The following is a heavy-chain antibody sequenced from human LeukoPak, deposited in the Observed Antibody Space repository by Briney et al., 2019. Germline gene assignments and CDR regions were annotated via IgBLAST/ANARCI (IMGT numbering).Heavy chain of an antibody. V-gene: IGHV4-59*01. CDR1: GDSISSSY. CDR3: ARAGPSSGWYNFDY. J-gene: IGHJ4*02. D-gene: IGHD6-19*01. Sequence: SETLSLTCTVSGDSISSSYWSWIRQPPGKGLEWIGCVYSSGSTNYNPSLKGRVTISIDTSKNQFSLRLNSVTAADTAVYYCARAGPSSGWYNFDYWGQGTLVTVSS. CDR2: VYSSGST.